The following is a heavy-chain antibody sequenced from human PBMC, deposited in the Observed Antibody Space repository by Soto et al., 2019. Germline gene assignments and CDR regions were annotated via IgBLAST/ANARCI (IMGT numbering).Heavy chain of an antibody. CDR3: AKHQTPRGYSGYEDAFDI. CDR2: ISGSGGST. Sequence: GGSLRLSCAASGFTFSSYAMSWVRQAPGKGLEWVSAISGSGGSTYYADSVKGRFTISRDNSKNTLYLQMNSLRAEDTAVYYCAKHQTPRGYSGYEDAFDIWGQGTMVTVSS. V-gene: IGHV3-23*01. J-gene: IGHJ3*02. CDR1: GFTFSSYA. D-gene: IGHD5-12*01.